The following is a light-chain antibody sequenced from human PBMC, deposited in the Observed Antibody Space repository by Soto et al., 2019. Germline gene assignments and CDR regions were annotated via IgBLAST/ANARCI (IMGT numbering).Light chain of an antibody. CDR1: QSITIW. J-gene: IGKJ1*01. Sequence: GDSVTITCRASQSITIWLAWYQQKPGKAPKLLIYDASSLEGGVPSRFSGSGSGTEFTLTISSLQPEDFATYYCQQSYSSPPTFGQGTKVDIK. CDR3: QQSYSSPPT. CDR2: DAS. V-gene: IGKV1-5*01.